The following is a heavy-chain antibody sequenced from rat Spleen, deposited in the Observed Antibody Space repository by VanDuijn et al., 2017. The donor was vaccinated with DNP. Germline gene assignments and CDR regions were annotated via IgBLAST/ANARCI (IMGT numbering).Heavy chain of an antibody. V-gene: IGHV2-41*01. Sequence: QVQLKESGPGLGQPSQTLSLTCTVAGFSLTSDHVHWFRQPPGKGLEWMGVIWNTGGTRYNSALKSRLSIGKDTSKSQVFLKMNSLQAEDTATYYCARETIYSYAMDAWGQGTSVTVSP. CDR2: IWNTGGT. CDR1: GFSLTSDH. CDR3: ARETIYSYAMDA. J-gene: IGHJ4*01.